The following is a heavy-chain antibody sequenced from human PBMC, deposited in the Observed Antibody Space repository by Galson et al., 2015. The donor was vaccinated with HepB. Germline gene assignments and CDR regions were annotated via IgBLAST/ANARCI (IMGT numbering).Heavy chain of an antibody. D-gene: IGHD2-8*02. CDR3: AREGTGSENYHMDV. J-gene: IGHJ6*03. CDR2: INAGNGNT. CDR1: GYTFTSYA. Sequence: SVKVSCKASGYTFTSYAMHWVRQAHGQRLEWMGWINAGNGNTKYSQNFQGRVTMTRDTSSSTAYMDLSSLRPDDTAVYYCAREGTGSENYHMDVWGKGTKVTVSS. V-gene: IGHV1-3*01.